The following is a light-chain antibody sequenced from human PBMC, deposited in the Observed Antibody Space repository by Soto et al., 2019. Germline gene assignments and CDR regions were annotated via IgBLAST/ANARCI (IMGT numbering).Light chain of an antibody. J-gene: IGKJ1*01. V-gene: IGKV4-1*01. Sequence: ISVSQSQKSPAVSLGERSAINCMSCQHDLPTATITNFLAWFQQKPGQPPRLLIFWASTRESGVPDRFSGSGSGTDFTLTISSLQAEDVAVYYCQQCYSTPWTFGQGTKVDIK. CDR2: WAS. CDR3: QQCYSTPWT. CDR1: QHDLPTATITNF.